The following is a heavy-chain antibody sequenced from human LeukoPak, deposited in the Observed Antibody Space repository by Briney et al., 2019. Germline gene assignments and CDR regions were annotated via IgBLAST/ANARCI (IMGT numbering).Heavy chain of an antibody. CDR3: AREGAVPGIDH. J-gene: IGHJ5*02. Sequence: SETLSLTCAVSGYSITSGFSWGWIRQPPGKGLEWIATISHSGTTDYKSTLESRLTISMDTSKNLFSLRLTSVTAADTAVYYGAREGAVPGIDHWGQGTLLTVSS. D-gene: IGHD3-16*01. CDR1: GYSITSGFS. V-gene: IGHV4-38-2*02. CDR2: ISHSGTT.